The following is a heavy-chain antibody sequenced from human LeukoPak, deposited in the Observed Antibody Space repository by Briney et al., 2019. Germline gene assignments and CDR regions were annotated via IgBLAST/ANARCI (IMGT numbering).Heavy chain of an antibody. CDR2: ISINGDKT. CDR1: GFTFSGHF. V-gene: IGHV3-64*04. Sequence: PGGSLRLSCSASGFTFSGHFMHWVRQAPGKGLEYVSSISINGDKTYYAESVKGRFTISRDNSKNTLYLQMNSLRAEDTAVYYCARSRRWGFRAGNYYFDYWGQGTLVTVSS. CDR3: ARSRRWGFRAGNYYFDY. J-gene: IGHJ4*02. D-gene: IGHD6-19*01.